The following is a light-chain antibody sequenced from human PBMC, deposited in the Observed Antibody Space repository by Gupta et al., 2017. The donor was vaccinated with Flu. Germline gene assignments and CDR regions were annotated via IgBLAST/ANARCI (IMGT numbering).Light chain of an antibody. J-gene: IGKJ1*01. Sequence: EAVLTQSPGTLSLSPGERATLSCRASQSVNNYIAWYQQKPGQAPRLLIYDASKRAAGAPPRFSGSGSGTDFTLTSSRREHEDSAICYWHQRSNWKRFGQGTKVEIK. V-gene: IGKV3-11*01. CDR1: QSVNNY. CDR3: HQRSNWKR. CDR2: DAS.